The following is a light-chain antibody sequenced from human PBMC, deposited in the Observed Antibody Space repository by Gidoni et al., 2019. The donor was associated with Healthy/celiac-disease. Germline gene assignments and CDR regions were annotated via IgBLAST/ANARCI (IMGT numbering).Light chain of an antibody. CDR3: QQYGSSPL. V-gene: IGKV3-20*01. J-gene: IGKJ5*01. Sequence: EIVLTQSPGTLSLSPGERDTLSCRASQSVSSSYLAWYQQKPGQAPRLLIYGASSRATGIPDRFSGSGSGTDFTLTISRLEPEDFAVYYCQQYGSSPLFGQGTRLEIK. CDR1: QSVSSSY. CDR2: GAS.